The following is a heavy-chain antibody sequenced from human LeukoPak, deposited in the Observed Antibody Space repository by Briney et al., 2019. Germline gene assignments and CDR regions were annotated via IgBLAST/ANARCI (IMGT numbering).Heavy chain of an antibody. CDR2: IYYSGST. CDR3: ARAPVVAHSSSLGMDV. Sequence: SQTLSLTCTVSGGSISSGGYYWRWIRQHPGKGLEWIGYIYYSGSTYYNPSLKSRVTISVDTSKNQFSLKLSSVTAADTAVYYCARAPVVAHSSSLGMDVWGQGTTVTVSS. V-gene: IGHV4-31*03. CDR1: GGSISSGGYY. D-gene: IGHD6-6*01. J-gene: IGHJ6*02.